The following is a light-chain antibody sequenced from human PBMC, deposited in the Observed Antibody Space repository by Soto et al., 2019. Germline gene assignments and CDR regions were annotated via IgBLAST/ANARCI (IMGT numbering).Light chain of an antibody. Sequence: QSVLTQPPSASGSPGQSVTISCTGTSSDVGGYKYVSWYQQHPGKAPKVMIYEVSKRPSGVPDRFSGSKSGNTASLTVSGLQAEDEADYYCSSYAGNNNLVFGGGTKLTVL. CDR3: SSYAGNNNLV. CDR2: EVS. J-gene: IGLJ2*01. CDR1: SSDVGGYKY. V-gene: IGLV2-8*01.